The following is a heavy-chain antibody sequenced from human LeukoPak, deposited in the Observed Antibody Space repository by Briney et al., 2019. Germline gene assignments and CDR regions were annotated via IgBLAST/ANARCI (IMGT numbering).Heavy chain of an antibody. CDR1: GFTFSDYC. D-gene: IGHD4-23*01. J-gene: IGHJ4*02. CDR2: IKQDGSEK. Sequence: GGSLRLSCAASGFTFSDYCKKWVRQAPGKGLEWVANIKQDGSEKNFVDSVKGRFTISRDNAKSSLYLQMNSLRAEDTAVYYCARARYGCNAVDHWGQGTLVTVSS. CDR3: ARARYGCNAVDH. V-gene: IGHV3-7*05.